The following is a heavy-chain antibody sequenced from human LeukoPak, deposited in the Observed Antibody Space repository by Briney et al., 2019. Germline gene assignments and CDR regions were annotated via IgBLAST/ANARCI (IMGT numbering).Heavy chain of an antibody. V-gene: IGHV4-4*07. Sequence: SETLSLTCTVSGGSISGYYWNWIRQPAGKGLEWIGRIYTSGTPAYHPSLKSRVTISVDTSKNQFSLKLSSVTAADTAVYYCARHGRTGDYYDSSGYYYFDYWGQGTLVTVSS. CDR2: IYTSGTP. J-gene: IGHJ4*02. CDR3: ARHGRTGDYYDSSGYYYFDY. CDR1: GGSISGYY. D-gene: IGHD3-22*01.